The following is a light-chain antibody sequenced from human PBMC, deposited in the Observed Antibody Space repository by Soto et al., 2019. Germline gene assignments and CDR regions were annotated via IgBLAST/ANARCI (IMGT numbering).Light chain of an antibody. J-gene: IGKJ4*01. CDR2: AAS. CDR1: QSISIN. Sequence: IVMTQSPATLSVSPWERAILSCRASQSISINLAWYQQKPGQAPRLLIYAASNRATGVPARFSGSGSGTEFTLTISSLQSEDFAVYYCQQYNNWPLTFGGGTKVDIK. V-gene: IGKV3-15*01. CDR3: QQYNNWPLT.